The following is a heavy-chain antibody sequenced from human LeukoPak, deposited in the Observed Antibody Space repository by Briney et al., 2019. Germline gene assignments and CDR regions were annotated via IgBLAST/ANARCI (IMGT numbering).Heavy chain of an antibody. D-gene: IGHD2-2*01. CDR1: GGSISSYY. J-gene: IGHJ5*02. CDR3: ARIVVVPAAYWFDP. Sequence: SETLSLTCTVSGGSISSYYWSWIRQPPGKGLEWIGYIYTSGSTNYNPSLKSRVTISVDTSKNQFSLKLSSVTAADTAVYYCARIVVVPAAYWFDPWGQGTLVTVSS. CDR2: IYTSGST. V-gene: IGHV4-4*09.